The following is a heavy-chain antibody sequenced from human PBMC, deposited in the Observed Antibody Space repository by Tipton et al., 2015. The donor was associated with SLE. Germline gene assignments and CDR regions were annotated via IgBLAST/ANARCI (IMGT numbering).Heavy chain of an antibody. V-gene: IGHV4-38-2*01. CDR3: ARVKDYHLWVDP. J-gene: IGHJ5*02. Sequence: TLSLTCAVSGYSINNAYFWGWIRQPPGEGLEWIGSLYHSGRTYYTPSRKRRVTISLDTSKNQFSLKMSTVTAADTAVYYCARVKDYHLWVDPWGQGTLVTVSS. CDR2: LYHSGRT. CDR1: GYSINNAYF. D-gene: IGHD4-11*01.